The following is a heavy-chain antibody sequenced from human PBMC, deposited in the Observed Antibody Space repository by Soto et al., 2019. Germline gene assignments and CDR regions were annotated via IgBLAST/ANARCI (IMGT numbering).Heavy chain of an antibody. J-gene: IGHJ5*02. CDR2: ISGSGGNT. D-gene: IGHD3-10*01. CDR1: GFTCTNYA. CDR3: AKGPPVVRGVVGWCYP. V-gene: IGHV3-23*01. Sequence: EVQLLESGGGLVQPGGSLRLSCAASGFTCTNYAMHWVRQAPGKGLEWLSSISGSGGNTYSADSVKGRFTIARDNSKNTLYLQMHSLRVEDTAVYFCAKGPPVVRGVVGWCYPWGQGALVTFAS.